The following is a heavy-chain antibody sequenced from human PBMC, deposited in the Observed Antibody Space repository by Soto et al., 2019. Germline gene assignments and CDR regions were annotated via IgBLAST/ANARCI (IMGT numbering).Heavy chain of an antibody. D-gene: IGHD3-9*01. V-gene: IGHV1-3*01. J-gene: IGHJ4*02. CDR3: ARGSSDWLPYFDY. CDR2: INSANGNT. CDR1: GYTFTSHD. Sequence: ASVKVACKASGYTFTSHDMHWVRQAPGQRLEWMGWINSANGNTKYSQKFQGRATITRDTSAGTAYMELSSLRSEDTAVYFCARGSSDWLPYFDYWGQGSLVTVSS.